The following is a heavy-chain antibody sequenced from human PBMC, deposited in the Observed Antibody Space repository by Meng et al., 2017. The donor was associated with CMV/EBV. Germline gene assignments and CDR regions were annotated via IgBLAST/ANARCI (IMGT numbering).Heavy chain of an antibody. D-gene: IGHD1-26*01. J-gene: IGHJ3*02. Sequence: GESLKISCAASGFTFPLYFMNWVRQAPGEGLEWVSSISNSRNSIYYADSVEGRFTIYRDNANNSLHLQMNSLRVEDTAVYYCARGKHYSGSNLDEAFDIWGQGTVVTVSS. V-gene: IGHV3-21*06. CDR2: ISNSRNSI. CDR3: ARGKHYSGSNLDEAFDI. CDR1: GFTFPLYF.